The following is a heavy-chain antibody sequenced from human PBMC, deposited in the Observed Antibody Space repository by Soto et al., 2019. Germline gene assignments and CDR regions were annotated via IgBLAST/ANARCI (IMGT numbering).Heavy chain of an antibody. CDR1: GGSISSTGHY. D-gene: IGHD2-21*02. V-gene: IGHV4-39*02. CDR3: ARLMGVVTVDY. Sequence: SETLSLTCTVSGGSISSTGHYWGWIRQPPGKGLEWIGNIYYAGSPYYNPSLKSRVTISVDTSKNHFSLALTSVTAADTAVYYCARLMGVVTVDYWGQGALVTVSS. CDR2: IYYAGSP. J-gene: IGHJ4*02.